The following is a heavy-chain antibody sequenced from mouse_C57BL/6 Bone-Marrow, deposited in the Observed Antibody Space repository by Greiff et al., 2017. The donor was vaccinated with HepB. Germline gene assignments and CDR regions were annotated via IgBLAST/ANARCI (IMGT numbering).Heavy chain of an antibody. CDR3: ARQGQLRLRSFAY. CDR1: GFTFSDYG. Sequence: DVKLVESGGGLVKPGGSLKLSCAASGFTFSDYGMHWVRQAPEKGLEWVAYISSGSSTIYYADTVKGRFTISRDNAKNTLFLQMTSLRSEDTAMYYCARQGQLRLRSFAYWGQGTLVTVSA. V-gene: IGHV5-17*01. J-gene: IGHJ3*01. D-gene: IGHD3-2*02. CDR2: ISSGSSTI.